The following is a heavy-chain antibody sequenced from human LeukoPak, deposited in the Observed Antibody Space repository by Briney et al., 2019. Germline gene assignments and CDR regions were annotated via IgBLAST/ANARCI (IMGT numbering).Heavy chain of an antibody. D-gene: IGHD3-9*01. J-gene: IGHJ6*04. CDR1: GYTFTNYG. V-gene: IGHV1-18*04. Sequence: ASVTVSCKASGYTFTNYGITWVRQAPGQGLEWMGWISAYNANTNYAQKFQGRVTMTTDTSTSTVYMELRSLRSDDTAIYYCARTDYDILTGARMDVWGKGTTVTVSS. CDR3: ARTDYDILTGARMDV. CDR2: ISAYNANT.